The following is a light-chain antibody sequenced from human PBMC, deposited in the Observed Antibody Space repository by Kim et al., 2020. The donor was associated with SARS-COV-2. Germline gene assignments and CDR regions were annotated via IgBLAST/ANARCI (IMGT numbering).Light chain of an antibody. Sequence: GKTVTISCTRSRGSIASNYGQWYQQRPGSAPPTVIYEDNQRPSGVPDRFSGSIDSSSNSASLTISGLKTEDEADYYCQSYDSSTVVFGGGTQLTVL. CDR2: EDN. V-gene: IGLV6-57*03. J-gene: IGLJ2*01. CDR3: QSYDSSTVV. CDR1: RGSIASNY.